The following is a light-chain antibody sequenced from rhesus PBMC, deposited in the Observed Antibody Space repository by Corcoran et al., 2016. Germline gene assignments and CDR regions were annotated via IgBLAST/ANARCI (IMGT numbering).Light chain of an antibody. J-gene: IGKJ4*01. CDR1: QSISSW. Sequence: DIQLTQSPSSLSASVGDTVTITCRASQSISSWLAWYQQKPGKAPNLLISHATPLQGGVPSRFSGSGSGTEFTLTISSLQPEDSATYYCQQYNDLVTFGGGTKVEI. CDR2: HAT. CDR3: QQYNDLVT. V-gene: IGKV1-22*01.